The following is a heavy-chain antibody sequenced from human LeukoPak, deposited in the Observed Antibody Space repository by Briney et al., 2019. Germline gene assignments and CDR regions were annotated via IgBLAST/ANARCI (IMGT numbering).Heavy chain of an antibody. J-gene: IGHJ5*02. CDR3: ARDLPYYDFWSGEGGANWFDP. D-gene: IGHD3-3*01. Sequence: ASVKVSCKASGYTFTGYYMHWVRQAPGQGLEWMGWINPNSGGTNYAQKFQGRVTMTRDTSISTAYMELSRLRSDDTAVYYCARDLPYYDFWSGEGGANWFDPWAQGTLVTVSS. V-gene: IGHV1-2*02. CDR2: INPNSGGT. CDR1: GYTFTGYY.